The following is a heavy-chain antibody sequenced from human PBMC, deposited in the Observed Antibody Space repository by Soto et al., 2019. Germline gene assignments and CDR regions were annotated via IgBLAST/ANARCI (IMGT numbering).Heavy chain of an antibody. J-gene: IGHJ4*02. CDR1: GYTFTSYD. D-gene: IGHD3-22*01. V-gene: IGHV1-8*01. CDR2: MNPNSGNT. CDR3: ARGHNYHDSSGYYGD. Sequence: QVQLVQSGAEVKKPGASVKVSCKASGYTFTSYDINWVRQATGQGLEWMGWMNPNSGNTGYAQKFQGRVTMTRSNSVNTAYMELTGLRSEYTAVYYCARGHNYHDSSGYYGDWGQGTLVTVSS.